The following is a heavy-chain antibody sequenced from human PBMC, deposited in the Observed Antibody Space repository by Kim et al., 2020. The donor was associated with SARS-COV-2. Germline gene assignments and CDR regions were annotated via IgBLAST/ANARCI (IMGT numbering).Heavy chain of an antibody. Sequence: GGSLRLSCAASGFTFSSYAMSWVRQAPGKGLEWVSGIGGIGDTNSYAAPGRGGFTTSRAIPKNTLLWQRNGLRAGDTPLYSCGRGAVLMAGAYPKDYWG. D-gene: IGHD3-10*01. CDR1: GFTFSSYA. V-gene: IGHV3-23*01. CDR2: IGGIGDTN. CDR3: GRGAVLMAGAYPKDY. J-gene: IGHJ4*01.